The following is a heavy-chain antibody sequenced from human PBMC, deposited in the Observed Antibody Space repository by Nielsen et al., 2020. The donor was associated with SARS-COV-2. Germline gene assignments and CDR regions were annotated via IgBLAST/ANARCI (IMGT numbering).Heavy chain of an antibody. V-gene: IGHV3-33*08. J-gene: IGHJ4*02. Sequence: GESLKISCAASGFTFSSYSMNWVRQAPGKGLEWVAGIWYDGSNENYGESVKGRFTISRDNSNNTLFLQMDSLTADDTAVYFCARLSNFWSGYNDYWGQGTLVIVSS. D-gene: IGHD3-3*01. CDR2: IWYDGSNE. CDR1: GFTFSSYS. CDR3: ARLSNFWSGYNDY.